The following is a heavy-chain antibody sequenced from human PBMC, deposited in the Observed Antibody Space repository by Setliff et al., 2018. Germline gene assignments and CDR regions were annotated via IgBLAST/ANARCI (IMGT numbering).Heavy chain of an antibody. CDR1: GFTFSSYS. Sequence: GGSLRLSCAASGFTFSSYSMNWVRQAPGKGLEWVSSISSSSSYIYYADSVKGRFTISRDNAKNSLYLQMNSLRAEDTAVYHCTREGDVGYSYGFGYFDYWGQGTLVTVSS. J-gene: IGHJ4*02. D-gene: IGHD5-18*01. CDR3: TREGDVGYSYGFGYFDY. V-gene: IGHV3-21*01. CDR2: ISSSSSYI.